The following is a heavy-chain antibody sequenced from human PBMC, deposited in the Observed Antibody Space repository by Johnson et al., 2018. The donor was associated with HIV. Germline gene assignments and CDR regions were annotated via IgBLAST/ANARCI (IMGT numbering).Heavy chain of an antibody. CDR1: GFTFSSYG. CDR2: IRYDGSNK. CDR3: AKDLEEGQQWLIGAFDI. Sequence: QVQLVESGGGVVQPGGSLRLSCAASGFTFSSYGMHWVRQAPGKGLEWVAFIRYDGSNKYYADSVKRRFTISRDNSKNTLYLQMNSLRAEDTAVYYCAKDLEEGQQWLIGAFDIWGQGTMVTVSS. V-gene: IGHV3-30*02. D-gene: IGHD6-19*01. J-gene: IGHJ3*02.